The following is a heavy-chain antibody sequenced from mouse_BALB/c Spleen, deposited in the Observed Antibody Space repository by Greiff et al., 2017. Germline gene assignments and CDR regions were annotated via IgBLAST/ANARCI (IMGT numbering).Heavy chain of an antibody. Sequence: VKLQESGAELARPGASVKLSCKASGYTFTSYWMQWVKQRPGQGLEWIGAIYPGGGDTRYTQKFKGKATLTADKSSSTAYMQLSSLASEDSAVYYCERKDCGYAYWGQGTLVTVSA. CDR2: IYPGGGDT. J-gene: IGHJ3*01. V-gene: IGHV1-87*01. CDR1: GYTFTSYW. CDR3: ERKDCGYAY.